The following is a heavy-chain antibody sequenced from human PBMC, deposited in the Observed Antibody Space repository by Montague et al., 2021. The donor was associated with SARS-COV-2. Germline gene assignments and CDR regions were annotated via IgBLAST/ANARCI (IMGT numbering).Heavy chain of an antibody. CDR3: ARVRYYGSGTSLGMDV. J-gene: IGHJ6*02. Sequence: SETLSLTCAVYGGSFSGYYWSWFRQPPGKGLEWIGEINHRGSTNYNPSLKSRVTISVATSKNQFSLKLSSVTASATAVYYCARVRYYGSGTSLGMDVWGQGTPVTVSS. V-gene: IGHV4-34*01. CDR1: GGSFSGYY. CDR2: INHRGST. D-gene: IGHD3-10*01.